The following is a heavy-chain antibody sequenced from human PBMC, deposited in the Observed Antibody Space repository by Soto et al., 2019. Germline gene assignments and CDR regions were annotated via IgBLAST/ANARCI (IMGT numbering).Heavy chain of an antibody. CDR2: ISAYNGNT. Sequence: ASVKVSCKASGYTFTSYGISWVRQAPGQGLEWMGWISAYNGNTNYAQKLQGRVTMTTDTSTSTAYMELRSLRSDDTAVYYCARSDDSSGYAYAESFQHWGQGTLVTVSS. D-gene: IGHD3-22*01. CDR1: GYTFTSYG. V-gene: IGHV1-18*01. J-gene: IGHJ1*01. CDR3: ARSDDSSGYAYAESFQH.